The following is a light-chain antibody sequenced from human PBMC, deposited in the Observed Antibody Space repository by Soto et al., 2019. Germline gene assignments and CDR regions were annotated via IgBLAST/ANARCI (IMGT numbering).Light chain of an antibody. CDR1: QSISSY. Sequence: DIQMTQSPSSLSASVGDRVTITCRASQSISSYLNWYQQKPVKAPKLLIYAASSLQSGVPSRFSGSGSGTDFTLTISILQPEDFATYYCQQSYSTPPWTFGQGTKVELK. V-gene: IGKV1-39*01. CDR2: AAS. J-gene: IGKJ1*01. CDR3: QQSYSTPPWT.